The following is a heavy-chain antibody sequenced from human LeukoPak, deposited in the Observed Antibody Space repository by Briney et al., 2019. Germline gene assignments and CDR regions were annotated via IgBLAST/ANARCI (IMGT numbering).Heavy chain of an antibody. J-gene: IGHJ4*02. Sequence: VGSLRLSCAASGVTFSSYSMNWVRQAPGKGLEWVSSISSSSSYIYYADSVKGRFTISRDNAKNSLYLQMTRLRAEDTAVYYCARFSGTTGHWGQGTLVTVSS. V-gene: IGHV3-21*01. CDR3: ARFSGTTGH. D-gene: IGHD1/OR15-1a*01. CDR2: ISSSSSYI. CDR1: GVTFSSYS.